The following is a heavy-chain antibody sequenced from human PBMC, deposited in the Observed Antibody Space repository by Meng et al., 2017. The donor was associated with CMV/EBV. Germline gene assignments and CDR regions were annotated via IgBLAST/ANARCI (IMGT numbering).Heavy chain of an antibody. Sequence: SYTISWVRQAPGQGLEWMGRIIPILDIANYAQKFQGRVTITADKSTSTAYMELSSLRSEDTAVYYCARDPKYCSSTSCPVVGWFDPWGQGTLVTVSS. V-gene: IGHV1-69*04. CDR1: SYT. J-gene: IGHJ5*02. CDR2: IIPILDIA. D-gene: IGHD2-2*01. CDR3: ARDPKYCSSTSCPVVGWFDP.